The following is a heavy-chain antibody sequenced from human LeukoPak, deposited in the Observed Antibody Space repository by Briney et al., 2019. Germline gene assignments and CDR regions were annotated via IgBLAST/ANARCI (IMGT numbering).Heavy chain of an antibody. D-gene: IGHD2/OR15-2a*01. V-gene: IGHV4-30-4*01. CDR3: ARHNSPDDAFDI. CDR2: VAYTGST. CDR1: GGSITSGEHY. J-gene: IGHJ3*02. Sequence: SETLSLTCTVSGGSITSGEHYCSWIRQPPGKGLEWIGYVAYTGSTNYNPSLSSRVTMSVDTSKNQFSLKLSSVTAADTAVYYCARHNSPDDAFDIWGQGTMVTVSS.